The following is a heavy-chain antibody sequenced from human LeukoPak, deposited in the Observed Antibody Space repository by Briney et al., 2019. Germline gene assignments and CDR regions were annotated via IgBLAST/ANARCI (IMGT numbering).Heavy chain of an antibody. Sequence: SETLSLTCAVYGGSFSGYYWRWIRQPPGKALEWIGEINHSGSTNYNPSLKSRVTISVDTSKNQVSLKLSSVTAADTAVYYCASLINYYGSGSSSDYWGQGTLVTVSS. J-gene: IGHJ4*02. V-gene: IGHV4-34*01. CDR2: INHSGST. CDR3: ASLINYYGSGSSSDY. CDR1: GGSFSGYY. D-gene: IGHD3-10*01.